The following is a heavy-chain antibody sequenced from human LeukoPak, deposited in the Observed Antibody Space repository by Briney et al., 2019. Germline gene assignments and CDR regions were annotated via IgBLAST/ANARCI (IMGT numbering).Heavy chain of an antibody. CDR1: GASTSRRY. CDR3: AQTTGWPGFDF. CDR2: IYDGRDT. D-gene: IGHD6-19*01. V-gene: IGHV4-59*08. J-gene: IGHJ4*02. Sequence: PSETLSLTCSASGASTSRRYWSWIRQSPGRTLEWTGHIYDGRDTKYNPSLTSRVTISVDTSRNQFSLSLTSVTAADTAIYYCAQTTGWPGFDFWGPGALVTVSS.